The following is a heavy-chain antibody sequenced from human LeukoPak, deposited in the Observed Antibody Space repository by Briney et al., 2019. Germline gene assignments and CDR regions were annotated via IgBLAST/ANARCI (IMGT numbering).Heavy chain of an antibody. CDR2: IYHSGST. J-gene: IGHJ5*02. D-gene: IGHD6-13*01. CDR3: ARGCSAGTPHNWFDP. Sequence: SETLSLTCTVSGGSISGYYWSWIRQPPGKGLEWIGYIYHSGSTNYNPSLKSRVTISVDTSKNQFSLKLSSVTAADTAVYYCARGCSAGTPHNWFDPWGQGTLVTVSS. CDR1: GGSISGYY. V-gene: IGHV4-59*01.